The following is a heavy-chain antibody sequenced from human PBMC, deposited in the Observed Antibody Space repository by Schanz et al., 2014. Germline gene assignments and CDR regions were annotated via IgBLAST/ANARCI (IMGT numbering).Heavy chain of an antibody. CDR3: ASARDDYNSSWDFDY. V-gene: IGHV1-8*01. CDR2: IIAYNGNT. J-gene: IGHJ4*02. Sequence: QVQLVQSGAEVKKPGASVKVSCKASGYTFTSYGINWVRQAPGQGLEWMGWIIAYNGNTGYAQKFQGRVTMTRNTAISTAYIELSRMRSEDAAVYFCASARDDYNSSWDFDYWGQGTLVTASS. CDR1: GYTFTSYG. D-gene: IGHD6-13*01.